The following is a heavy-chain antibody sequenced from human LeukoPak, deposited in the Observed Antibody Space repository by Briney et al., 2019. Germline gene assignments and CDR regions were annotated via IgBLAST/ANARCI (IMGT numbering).Heavy chain of an antibody. J-gene: IGHJ4*02. CDR3: TTCPYYDILTGYSVHEEDY. D-gene: IGHD3-9*01. Sequence: GGSLRLSCAASGFTFSGSAMHWVRQASGKGLEWVGRIRSKANSYATAYAASVKGRFTISRDDSKNTAYLQMNSLKTEDTAVYYCTTCPYYDILTGYSVHEEDYWGQGTLVTVSS. CDR1: GFTFSGSA. CDR2: IRSKANSYAT. V-gene: IGHV3-73*01.